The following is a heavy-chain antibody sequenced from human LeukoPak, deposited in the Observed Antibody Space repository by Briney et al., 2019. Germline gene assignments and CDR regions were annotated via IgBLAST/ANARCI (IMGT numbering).Heavy chain of an antibody. V-gene: IGHV3-21*04. J-gene: IGHJ4*02. Sequence: GGSLRLSCAASGFTFSSYAMNWDRPAPGKGLEWVSSISSSSSYIYYADSVKGRFTISRDNAKNSLYLQMNSLRAEDTAVYYCAKDIAQGYTYGSIEQDYWGQGTLVTVSS. CDR2: ISSSSSYI. CDR1: GFTFSSYA. CDR3: AKDIAQGYTYGSIEQDY. D-gene: IGHD5-18*01.